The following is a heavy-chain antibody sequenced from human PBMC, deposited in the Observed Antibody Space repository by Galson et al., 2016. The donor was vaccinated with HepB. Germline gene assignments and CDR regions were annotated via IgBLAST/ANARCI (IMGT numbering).Heavy chain of an antibody. V-gene: IGHV3-23*01. D-gene: IGHD3-9*01. CDR1: GFTFSTYA. CDR2: VSGSASGT. J-gene: IGHJ2*01. Sequence: SLRLSCAASGFTFSTYAMSWVRQAPGKGLEWVSGVSGSASGTYYADSVKGRFTISRDNSKNMLFLQVNSLRAEDTAVYYCAKVGRACYDIFNGVDWYFDLWGRGTLVTVSS. CDR3: AKVGRACYDIFNGVDWYFDL.